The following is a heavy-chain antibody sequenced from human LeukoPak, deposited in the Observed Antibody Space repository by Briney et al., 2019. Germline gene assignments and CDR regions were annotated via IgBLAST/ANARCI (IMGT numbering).Heavy chain of an antibody. CDR3: TRVGYIDEGIDH. CDR1: GFPFSSYW. V-gene: IGHV3-7*04. J-gene: IGHJ4*02. Sequence: GGSLRLSCVASGFPFSSYWMTGVRQAPGRGLEWVANIKQDGSKKSYVDSVKGRFTISRDNAKNSLYLQMNSLRAEDTAIYYCTRVGYIDEGIDHWGQGTLVTVSS. D-gene: IGHD5-24*01. CDR2: IKQDGSKK.